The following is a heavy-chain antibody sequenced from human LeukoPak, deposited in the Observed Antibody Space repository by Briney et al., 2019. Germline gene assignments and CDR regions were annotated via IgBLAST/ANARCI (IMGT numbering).Heavy chain of an antibody. V-gene: IGHV1-69*04. D-gene: IGHD1-26*01. Sequence: ASVKVSCKASGGTFSSYAISWVRQAPGQGLEWMGRIIPVVNIPDYAQKFQGRVTIIADKSTSTVYMELSSLKSEDTAIYCCATQTYSGSYSGVAYWGQGTLVTVSS. CDR2: IIPVVNIP. J-gene: IGHJ4*02. CDR3: ATQTYSGSYSGVAY. CDR1: GGTFSSYA.